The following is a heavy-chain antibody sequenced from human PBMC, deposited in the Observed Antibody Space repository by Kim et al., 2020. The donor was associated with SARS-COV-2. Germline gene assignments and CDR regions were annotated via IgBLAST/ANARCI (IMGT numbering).Heavy chain of an antibody. V-gene: IGHV4-61*02. J-gene: IGHJ3*02. CDR2: IYTSGST. D-gene: IGHD1-1*01. CDR3: ARRTTFEAFDI. Sequence: SETLSLTYTVSGGSISSGSYYWSWIRQPAGKGQEWIGRIYTSGSTNYNPSLKSRVTISVDTSKNQFSLKLSSVTAADTAVYYCARRTTFEAFDIWGQGTMVTVSS. CDR1: GGSISSGSYY.